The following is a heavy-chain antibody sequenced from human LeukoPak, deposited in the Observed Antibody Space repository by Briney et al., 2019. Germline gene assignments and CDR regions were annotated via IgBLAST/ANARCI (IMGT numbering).Heavy chain of an antibody. CDR3: AKSVLAYCGGDCYSGFDP. CDR1: GFTFSSYA. CDR2: ISGSGGST. Sequence: PGGSLRLSCAASGFTFSSYAMSWVRQAPGKGLQWVSGISGSGGSTYYADSVKGRFTISRDNSKNTLYLQMNSLRAEDTAVYYCAKSVLAYCGGDCYSGFDPWGQGTLVTVSS. J-gene: IGHJ5*02. D-gene: IGHD2-21*02. V-gene: IGHV3-23*01.